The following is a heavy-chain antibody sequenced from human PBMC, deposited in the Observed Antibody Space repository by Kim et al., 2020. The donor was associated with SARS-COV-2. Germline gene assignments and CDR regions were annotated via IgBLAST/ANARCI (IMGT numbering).Heavy chain of an antibody. V-gene: IGHV1-3*01. Sequence: ASVKVSCKASGYTFTSYAMHWVRQAPGQRLEWMGWINAGNGNTKYSQKFQGRVTITRDTSASTAYMELSSLRSEDTAVYYCARGGDPMIVVVITEYYYYGMDVWGQGTTVTVSS. CDR2: INAGNGNT. CDR3: ARGGDPMIVVVITEYYYYGMDV. CDR1: GYTFTSYA. J-gene: IGHJ6*02. D-gene: IGHD3-22*01.